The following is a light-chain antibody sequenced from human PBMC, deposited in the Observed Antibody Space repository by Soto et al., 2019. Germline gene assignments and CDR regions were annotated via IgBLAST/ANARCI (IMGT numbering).Light chain of an antibody. J-gene: IGKJ1*01. V-gene: IGKV3-20*01. CDR2: GAY. CDR1: QSVGNNY. CDR3: QQYGSSPRT. Sequence: ETVLTQSPGTLYFSPGERATLSCRASQSVGNNYLAWYQQKPGQAPRLLIYGAYSRATGITDRFSGSGSGTDFTLTISRLEPEDFAVYYCQQYGSSPRTVSQGTKVEIK.